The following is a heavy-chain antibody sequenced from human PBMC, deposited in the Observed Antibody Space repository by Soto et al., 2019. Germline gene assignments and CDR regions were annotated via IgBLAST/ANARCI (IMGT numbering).Heavy chain of an antibody. CDR1: GFTFSSYG. Sequence: QVQLVESGGGVVQPGRSLRLSCAASGFTFSSYGMHWVRQAPGKGLEWVAVISYDGSNKYYADSVKGRFTISRDNSKNTLYLQMNSLRAEDTAVYYCAKDLVCSTTYNWFDPWGQGTLVTVSS. J-gene: IGHJ5*02. D-gene: IGHD2-2*01. V-gene: IGHV3-30*18. CDR3: AKDLVCSTTYNWFDP. CDR2: ISYDGSNK.